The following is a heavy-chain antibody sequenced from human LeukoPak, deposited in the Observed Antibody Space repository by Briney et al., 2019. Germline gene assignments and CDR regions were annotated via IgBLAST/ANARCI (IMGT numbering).Heavy chain of an antibody. V-gene: IGHV3-23*01. D-gene: IGHD5-18*01. J-gene: IGHJ6*03. CDR2: ISGSGNAT. CDR3: AKDLRGYSYGYGYYYYMDV. CDR1: GFTFGSYA. Sequence: GGSLRLSCAASGFTFGSYAMTWVRQAPGKGLEWVSAISGSGNATYYADSVKGRFTISRDNSKNTLYLQMNSLRAEDTAVYYCAKDLRGYSYGYGYYYYMDVWGKGTTVTVSS.